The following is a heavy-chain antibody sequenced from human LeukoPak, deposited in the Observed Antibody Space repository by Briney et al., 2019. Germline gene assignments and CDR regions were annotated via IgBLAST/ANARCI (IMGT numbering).Heavy chain of an antibody. CDR1: GGTFSSYT. D-gene: IGHD1-26*01. J-gene: IGHJ5*02. V-gene: IGHV1-69*02. CDR3: ARGTEALGALDL. Sequence: SVKVSCKASGGTFSSYTISWVRQAPGQGLEWMGRIIPILGIANYAQKFQGRVTITADKSTGTAYMELSSLRSEDTAVYYCARGTEALGALDLWGQGTLVTVSS. CDR2: IIPILGIA.